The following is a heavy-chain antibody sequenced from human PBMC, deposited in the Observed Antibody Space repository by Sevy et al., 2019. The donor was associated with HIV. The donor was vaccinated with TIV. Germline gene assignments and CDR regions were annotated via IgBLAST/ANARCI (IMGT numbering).Heavy chain of an antibody. D-gene: IGHD3-22*01. CDR2: TRYDGTID. Sequence: GGSLRLSCAASGFTFSNFGMHWVRQAPGKGLEWLAVTRYDGTIDHYAESVKGRFTITRDNVKNTLFLQMNRLNVDDTAVYFCTKRAGSDYDLSDYYGMDVWGQGTTVTVSS. CDR1: GFTFSNFG. CDR3: TKRAGSDYDLSDYYGMDV. J-gene: IGHJ6*02. V-gene: IGHV3-30*18.